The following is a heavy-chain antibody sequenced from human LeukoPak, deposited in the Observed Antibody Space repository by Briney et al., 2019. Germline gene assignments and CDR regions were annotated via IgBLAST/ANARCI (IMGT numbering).Heavy chain of an antibody. V-gene: IGHV1-69*13. CDR1: GYTFTGYY. CDR2: IIPIFGTA. J-gene: IGHJ4*02. Sequence: SVKVSCKASGYTFTGYYMHWVRQAPGQGLEWMGGIIPIFGTANYAQKFQGRVTITADESTSTAYMELSSLRSEDTAVYYCAREIAGMVTIFDYWGQGTLVTVSS. CDR3: AREIAGMVTIFDY. D-gene: IGHD5-24*01.